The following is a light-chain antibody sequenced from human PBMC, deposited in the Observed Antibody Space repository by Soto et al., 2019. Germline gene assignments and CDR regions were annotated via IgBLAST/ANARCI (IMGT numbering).Light chain of an antibody. CDR2: DVS. Sequence: QSALTQPASVSGSPGQSITISCTGTSSDVCGYNYVSWYQHHPGKAPKLIIYDVSNRPSGVSNPFSGSKSGNTASLTISGLQPEDEADYYCSSYTTSNTRQIAFGTGTKVTVL. V-gene: IGLV2-14*03. J-gene: IGLJ1*01. CDR1: SSDVCGYNY. CDR3: SSYTTSNTRQIA.